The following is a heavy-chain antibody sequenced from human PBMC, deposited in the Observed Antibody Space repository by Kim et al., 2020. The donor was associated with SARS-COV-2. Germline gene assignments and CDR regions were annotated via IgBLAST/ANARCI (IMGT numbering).Heavy chain of an antibody. CDR1: GGSISSGGYY. V-gene: IGHV4-31*03. Sequence: SETLSLTCTVSGGSISSGGYYWSWIRQHPGKGLEWIGYIYYSGSTYYNPSLKSRVTISVDTSKNQFSLKLSSVTAADTAVYYCARDYYYGLGLGYGMDVWSQGTTVTVSS. D-gene: IGHD3-10*01. CDR2: IYYSGST. CDR3: ARDYYYGLGLGYGMDV. J-gene: IGHJ6*02.